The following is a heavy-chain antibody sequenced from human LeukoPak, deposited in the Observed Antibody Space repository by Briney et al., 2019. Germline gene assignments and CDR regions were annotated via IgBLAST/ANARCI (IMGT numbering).Heavy chain of an antibody. J-gene: IGHJ5*02. Sequence: PSETLSLTCAVYGGSFSGYYWNWIRQPPGKGLEWIGEINHSGSTSYNPSLKSRVTISVDTSKNQFSLKLSSVTAADTAVYYCARGDILTGYSTWGQGTLVTVSS. CDR1: GGSFSGYY. CDR2: INHSGST. CDR3: ARGDILTGYST. V-gene: IGHV4-34*01. D-gene: IGHD3-9*01.